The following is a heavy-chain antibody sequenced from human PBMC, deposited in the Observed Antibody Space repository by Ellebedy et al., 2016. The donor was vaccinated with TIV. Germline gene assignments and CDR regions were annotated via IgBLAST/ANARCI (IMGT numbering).Heavy chain of an antibody. CDR3: ARNLVIFTFEKWYFDL. CDR2: IYHSGNT. Sequence: GSLRLSCAVSGGSISSSTWWSWVRQSPGKGLEWIGEIYHSGNTNYNPSLKSRVPISVDKSKNHFSLKLTSVTAADTAVYYCARNLVIFTFEKWYFDLWGRGTLVTVSS. D-gene: IGHD3/OR15-3a*01. J-gene: IGHJ2*01. CDR1: GGSISSSTW. V-gene: IGHV4-4*02.